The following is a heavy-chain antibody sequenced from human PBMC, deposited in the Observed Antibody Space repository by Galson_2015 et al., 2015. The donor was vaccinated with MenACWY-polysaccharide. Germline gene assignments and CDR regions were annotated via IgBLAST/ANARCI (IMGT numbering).Heavy chain of an antibody. D-gene: IGHD2-15*01. CDR2: ISYDGSTK. CDR3: AKGVEDIVVINWFDP. V-gene: IGHV3-30*18. CDR1: GFDFSRYG. Sequence: SLRLSCAASGFDFSRYGMHWVRQAPGKGLEWLAVISYDGSTKEYADSVKCRFTISRDNSKNTVYLQMNSRRVDDEAMYFCAKGVEDIVVINWFDPWAQGTSVTVYS. J-gene: IGHJ5*02.